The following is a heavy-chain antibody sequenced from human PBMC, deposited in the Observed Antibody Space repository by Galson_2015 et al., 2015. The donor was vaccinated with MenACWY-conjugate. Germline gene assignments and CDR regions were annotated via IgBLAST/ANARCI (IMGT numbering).Heavy chain of an antibody. Sequence: SLRLSCAASGFTFNNYAMNWVRQVPGKGLEWVSVIGNSGGSTSYADSVKGRFTISRDNSENTLYLQMNSLRAEDTAVYYCAKGVWGTFDYWGQGTLVTVSS. V-gene: IGHV3-23*01. CDR1: GFTFNNYA. D-gene: IGHD3-16*01. CDR3: AKGVWGTFDY. CDR2: IGNSGGST. J-gene: IGHJ4*02.